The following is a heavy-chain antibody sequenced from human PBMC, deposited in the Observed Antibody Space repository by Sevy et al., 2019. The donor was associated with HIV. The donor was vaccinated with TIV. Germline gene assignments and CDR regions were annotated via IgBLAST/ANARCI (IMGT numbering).Heavy chain of an antibody. CDR2: IIPIFGTA. D-gene: IGHD2-2*01. J-gene: IGHJ6*02. CDR3: ASGRDIVVVPAYYYGMDV. Sequence: ASVKVSCKASGGTFSSYAISWVRQAPGQGLEWMGGIIPIFGTANYAQKFQGRVTITADESTSTAYMELSSLRSEDTAMYYCASGRDIVVVPAYYYGMDVWGQGTTVTVSS. CDR1: GGTFSSYA. V-gene: IGHV1-69*13.